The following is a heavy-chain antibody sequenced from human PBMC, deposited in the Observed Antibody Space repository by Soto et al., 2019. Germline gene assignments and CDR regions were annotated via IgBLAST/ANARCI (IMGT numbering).Heavy chain of an antibody. J-gene: IGHJ4*02. V-gene: IGHV3-30*18. D-gene: IGHD3-3*01. CDR3: AKGSDVDRLELDY. CDR2: ISSDGSDK. CDR1: GFTFSNFG. Sequence: QVQLVESGGGVVQPGRSLRLSCAASGFTFSNFGMHWVRQAPGKGLEWVAAISSDGSDKYYSDSVKGRFTISRDNSKNSLIRQMNSLKVEDTAAYYCAKGSDVDRLELDYWGQGTLVTVSS.